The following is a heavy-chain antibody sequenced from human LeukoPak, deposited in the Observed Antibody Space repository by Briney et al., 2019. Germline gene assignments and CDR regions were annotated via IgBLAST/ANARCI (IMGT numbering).Heavy chain of an antibody. V-gene: IGHV1-3*01. J-gene: IGHJ4*02. CDR1: GYSFTHYC. Sequence: ASVKVSCKASGYSFTHYCLHWVRQAPGQRLEWMGCIDGDDGKTQYSQKFHGRVTITRDTSASTAYMELSSLRSEDTAVYYCATPRSRYWSYFDYWGQGTLVTVSS. D-gene: IGHD3-3*01. CDR3: ATPRSRYWSYFDY. CDR2: IDGDDGKT.